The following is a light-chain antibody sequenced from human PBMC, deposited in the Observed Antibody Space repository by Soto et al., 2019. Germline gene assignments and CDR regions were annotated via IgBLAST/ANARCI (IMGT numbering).Light chain of an antibody. CDR3: HQYGTSPRT. Sequence: EIVLTQSPGTLSLSPGEGATLSCRASQSVRYNYLAWYQQKPGQAPRLLIYGVSSRATGIPDRFSGSGSGTDFTLTISRLDPEDFAVCYCHQYGTSPRTFGQGTNVDIK. J-gene: IGKJ1*01. CDR2: GVS. CDR1: QSVRYNY. V-gene: IGKV3-20*01.